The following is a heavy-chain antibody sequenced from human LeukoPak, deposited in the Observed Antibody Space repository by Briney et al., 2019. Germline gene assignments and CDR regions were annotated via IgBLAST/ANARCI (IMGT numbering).Heavy chain of an antibody. CDR3: AGEITGTSDY. V-gene: IGHV1-2*06. D-gene: IGHD1-20*01. Sequence: GSSVKVSCKASGYTFTGYYMHWARQAPGQGLEWMGRINPNSGGTNYAQKFQGRVTMTRDTSISTAYMELSRLRSDDTAVYYCAGEITGTSDYWGQGTLVTVSS. CDR2: INPNSGGT. J-gene: IGHJ4*02. CDR1: GYTFTGYY.